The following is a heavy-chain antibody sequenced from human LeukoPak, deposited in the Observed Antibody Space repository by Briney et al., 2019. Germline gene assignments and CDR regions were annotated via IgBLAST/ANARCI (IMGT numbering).Heavy chain of an antibody. CDR1: GGSISSGSYY. D-gene: IGHD1-26*01. Sequence: SQTLSLTCTVSGGSISSGSYYWSWIRQPAGKGLEWIGRIYTSGSTNYNPSLKSRVTISVDTSKNQFSLKLSSVTAADTAVYYCARTSGSYYGFDYWGQGTLVTVSS. CDR3: ARTSGSYYGFDY. CDR2: IYTSGST. J-gene: IGHJ4*02. V-gene: IGHV4-61*02.